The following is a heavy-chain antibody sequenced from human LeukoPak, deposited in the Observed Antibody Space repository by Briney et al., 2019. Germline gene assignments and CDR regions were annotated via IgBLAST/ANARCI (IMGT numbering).Heavy chain of an antibody. CDR2: ISGSGGST. Sequence: GGSLRLSCAASGLTFSSYAMSWVRQAPGKRLEWVSAISGSGGSTYYADSVKGRFTISRDNSKNTLYLQMNSLRAEDTAVYHCAKDDLMGATGDYFEYWGQGTLVTVSS. D-gene: IGHD1-26*01. CDR1: GLTFSSYA. J-gene: IGHJ4*02. V-gene: IGHV3-23*01. CDR3: AKDDLMGATGDYFEY.